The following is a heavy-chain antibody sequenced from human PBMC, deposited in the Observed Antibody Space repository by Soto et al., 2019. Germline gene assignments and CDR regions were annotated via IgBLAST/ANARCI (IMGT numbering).Heavy chain of an antibody. V-gene: IGHV3-30*03. J-gene: IGHJ4*02. CDR1: GFTFSSYG. CDR2: ISYDGSNK. D-gene: IGHD6-13*01. CDR3: ARGGSSSWYLPFDY. Sequence: HPGGSLRLSCAASGFTFSSYGMHWVRQAPGKGLEWVAVISYDGSNKYYADSVKGRFTISRDNSKNTLYLQMNSLRAEDTAVYYCARGGSSSWYLPFDYWGQGTLVTVSS.